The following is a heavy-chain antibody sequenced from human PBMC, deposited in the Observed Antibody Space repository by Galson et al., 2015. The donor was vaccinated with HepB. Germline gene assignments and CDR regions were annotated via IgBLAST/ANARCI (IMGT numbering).Heavy chain of an antibody. D-gene: IGHD1-26*01. CDR2: TYYRSKWNN. V-gene: IGHV6-1*01. J-gene: IGHJ3*02. CDR1: GDSVSRKSAA. Sequence: AISGDSVSRKSAAWNWIRQSPSRGLEWLGRTYYRSKWNNDYAVSVQSRITINPDTSKNQFSLQLNSVTPEDTAVYYCARVRGSFTATDAFDIWGQGTMVTVSS. CDR3: ARVRGSFTATDAFDI.